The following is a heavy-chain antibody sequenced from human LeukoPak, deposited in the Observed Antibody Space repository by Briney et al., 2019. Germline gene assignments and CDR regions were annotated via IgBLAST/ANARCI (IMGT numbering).Heavy chain of an antibody. CDR3: AREDTLLEQQLVRGGYYGMDV. CDR1: GYTFTSHA. CDR2: INAGNGNT. J-gene: IGHJ6*02. D-gene: IGHD6-13*01. V-gene: IGHV1-3*01. Sequence: ASVKVSCKASGYTFTSHAMHWVRQAPGQRLEWMGWINAGNGNTKYSQKFQGRVTITRDTSASTAYMELSSLRSEDTAVYYCAREDTLLEQQLVRGGYYGMDVWGQGTTVTVSS.